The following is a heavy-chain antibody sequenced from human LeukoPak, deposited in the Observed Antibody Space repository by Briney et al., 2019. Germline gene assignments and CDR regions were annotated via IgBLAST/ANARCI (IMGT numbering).Heavy chain of an antibody. CDR1: GFSFSSSA. Sequence: GGSLRLSCAASGFSFSSSAMSWVRQAPGKGLEWVSDISGSADVTYYADSVKGRFIISRDNSKNTLYLQMNSLRVEDTAVYYCSKDLTSDFGGDFDPWGQGTLVTVSS. CDR2: ISGSADVT. V-gene: IGHV3-23*01. J-gene: IGHJ5*02. D-gene: IGHD3-10*01. CDR3: SKDLTSDFGGDFDP.